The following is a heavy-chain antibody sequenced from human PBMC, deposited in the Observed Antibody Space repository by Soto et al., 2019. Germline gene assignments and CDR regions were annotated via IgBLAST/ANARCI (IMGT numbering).Heavy chain of an antibody. D-gene: IGHD3-9*01. CDR2: IIPILVTA. Sequence: ASVKVSCKASGGTFSKYAISWVRHAPRQGLEWMGGIIPILVTANYAQKFQGRVTITADESTSTAYMELSSPRTEVPAVYYCARCRYDISTGYYSCYCDMDLWGQGTRVAVAS. V-gene: IGHV1-69*13. J-gene: IGHJ6*02. CDR3: ARCRYDISTGYYSCYCDMDL. CDR1: GGTFSKYA.